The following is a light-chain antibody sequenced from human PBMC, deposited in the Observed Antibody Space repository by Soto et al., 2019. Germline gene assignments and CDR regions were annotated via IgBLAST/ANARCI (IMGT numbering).Light chain of an antibody. V-gene: IGKV1D-12*01. CDR2: SAS. CDR3: QQADTFPIT. CDR1: QGISRS. J-gene: IGKJ5*01. Sequence: DIQMTQSPSSVSASVGDRVTITCQASQGISRSLAWYQQKPGKAPKLLIYSASSLQSGVPSRFSVSGFGTDFTLTISSLQPEDFATYYCQQADTFPITFGQGTRLEI.